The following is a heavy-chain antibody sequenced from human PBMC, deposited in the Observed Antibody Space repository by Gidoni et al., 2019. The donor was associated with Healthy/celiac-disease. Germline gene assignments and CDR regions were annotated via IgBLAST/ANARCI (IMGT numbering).Heavy chain of an antibody. D-gene: IGHD2-15*01. CDR2: INHSGST. CDR1: CWSFSGYY. CDR3: ASPEAGSELDY. J-gene: IGHJ4*02. Sequence: QVQLPQLGAGLFKPSATLSLTCAFHCWSFSGYYWLWILQPPGKGLEWIGEINHSGSTNYNPSLKSRVTKSVDTSRNEFSLKLSSVTAAGTDVYGWASPEAGSELDYWGQGTLVTVSS. V-gene: IGHV4-34*01.